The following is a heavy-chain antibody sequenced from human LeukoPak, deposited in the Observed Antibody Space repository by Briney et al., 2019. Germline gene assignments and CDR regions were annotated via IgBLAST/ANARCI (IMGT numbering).Heavy chain of an antibody. Sequence: ASVKVSCKASGGTFSSYAISWVRQAPGQGLEWMGGIIPIFGTANYAQEFQGRVTITADESTSTAYMELSSLRSEDTAVYYCARDQHSGSGWYGTSDYWGQGTLVTVSS. V-gene: IGHV1-69*13. CDR1: GGTFSSYA. D-gene: IGHD6-19*01. CDR3: ARDQHSGSGWYGTSDY. CDR2: IIPIFGTA. J-gene: IGHJ4*02.